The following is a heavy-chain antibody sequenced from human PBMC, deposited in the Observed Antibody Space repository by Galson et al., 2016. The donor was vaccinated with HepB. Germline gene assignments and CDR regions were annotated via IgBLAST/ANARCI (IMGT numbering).Heavy chain of an antibody. J-gene: IGHJ6*03. V-gene: IGHV4-61*01. Sequence: SETLSLTCTVSGGSVDTGRYFWSWIRQFPGKGLEWIGSIYYSGSTHYNPSLNRRVTISIDTSKNQFSLKLRSVTAADTAVDYCAKDFSSSWFYYMDVWGKGTTVTGSS. CDR1: GGSVDTGRYF. CDR2: IYYSGST. CDR3: AKDFSSSWFYYMDV. D-gene: IGHD6-6*01.